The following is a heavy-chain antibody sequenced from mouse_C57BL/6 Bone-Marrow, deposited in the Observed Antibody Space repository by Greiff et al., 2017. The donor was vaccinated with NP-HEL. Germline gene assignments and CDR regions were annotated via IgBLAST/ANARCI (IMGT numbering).Heavy chain of an antibody. CDR2: IDPENGDT. J-gene: IGHJ3*01. CDR3: TTWGAAQATKAY. V-gene: IGHV14-4*01. D-gene: IGHD3-2*02. CDR1: GFNIKDDY. Sequence: EVQLQQSGAELVRPGASVKLSCTASGFNIKDDYMHWVKQRPEQGLEWIGWIDPENGDTEYASKFQGKATITADTSSNTAYLQLSSLTSEDTAVYYFTTWGAAQATKAYWGQGTLVTVSA.